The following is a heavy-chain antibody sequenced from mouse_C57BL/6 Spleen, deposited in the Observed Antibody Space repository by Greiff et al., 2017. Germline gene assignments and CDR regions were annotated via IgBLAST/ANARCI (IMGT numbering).Heavy chain of an antibody. D-gene: IGHD3-2*02. V-gene: IGHV1-39*01. CDR1: GYAFTDYN. Sequence: VQLQQSGPELVKPGASVKVSCKASGYAFTDYNMKWVKQSNGKSLEWIGVINPNSGSTSYNQKFKGKATLTVDQSSSTAYMTLNSLTSEDSAVCDCAISGSYFDYWGQGTTLTVSS. J-gene: IGHJ2*01. CDR2: INPNSGST. CDR3: AISGSYFDY.